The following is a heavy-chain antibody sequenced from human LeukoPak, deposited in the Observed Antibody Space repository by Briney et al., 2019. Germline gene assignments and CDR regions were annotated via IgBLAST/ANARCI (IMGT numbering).Heavy chain of an antibody. CDR3: RYSEGY. CDR1: GFTFSNYA. Sequence: GGSLRLSCAASGFTFSNYAMSWVRQAPGKGLEWVSTINDRGIATYYADSVKGRFTISRDNSKNTLYLQMNSLRAEDTAVYYCRYSEGYWGQGTLVTVSS. V-gene: IGHV3-23*01. J-gene: IGHJ4*02. D-gene: IGHD1-14*01. CDR2: INDRGIAT.